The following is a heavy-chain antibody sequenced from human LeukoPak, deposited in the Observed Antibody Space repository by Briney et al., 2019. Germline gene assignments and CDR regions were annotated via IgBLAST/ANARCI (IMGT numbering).Heavy chain of an antibody. D-gene: IGHD2-15*01. J-gene: IGHJ4*02. CDR2: IYYSGST. CDR1: GGSISSYY. V-gene: IGHV4-59*08. CDR3: ARHPGVGLATDY. Sequence: SETLSLTCTVSGGSISSYYWSCIRQPPGKGLEWIGYIYYSGSTNYNPSLKSRVTISVDTSKNQFSLKLSSVTAADTAVYYCARHPGVGLATDYWGQGTLVTVSS.